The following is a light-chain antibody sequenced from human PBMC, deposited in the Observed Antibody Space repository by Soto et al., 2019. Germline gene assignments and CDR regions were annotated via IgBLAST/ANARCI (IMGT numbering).Light chain of an antibody. V-gene: IGKV1-39*01. CDR3: QQGYTTPQT. Sequence: DIQMTQSPSSLSASAGDRVTITCRASQGISSHLNWYQQKPGKAPKLLIYAASSLQSGVPSRFGGSGSWTDFTLTISSLQPEDFATYYCQQGYTTPQTFGQGTKVEIK. CDR1: QGISSH. J-gene: IGKJ1*01. CDR2: AAS.